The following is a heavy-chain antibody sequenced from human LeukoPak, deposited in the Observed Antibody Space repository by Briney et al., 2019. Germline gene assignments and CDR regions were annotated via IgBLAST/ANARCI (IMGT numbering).Heavy chain of an antibody. J-gene: IGHJ4*02. CDR1: GGSFSGYY. Sequence: SETLSLTCAVYGGSFSGYYWSWIRQPPGKGLEWIGEINHSGSTNYNPSLKSRVTISVDTSKNQFSLKLSSVTAADTAVYYCASRVLYSSSWMSDYWGQGTLVTASS. CDR3: ASRVLYSSSWMSDY. D-gene: IGHD6-13*01. CDR2: INHSGST. V-gene: IGHV4-34*01.